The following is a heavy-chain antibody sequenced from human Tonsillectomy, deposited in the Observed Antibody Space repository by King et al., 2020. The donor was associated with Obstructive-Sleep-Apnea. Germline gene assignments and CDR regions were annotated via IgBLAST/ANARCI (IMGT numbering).Heavy chain of an antibody. CDR1: DGSISNPYF. CDR2: ISHSGTT. CDR3: VRVSGYSYGFSWFDP. Sequence: MQLQESGPGLVKPSGTLSLTCAVSDGSISNPYFWSWIRQPPGKGLEWIGDISHSGTTNYNPSLRSRVTISVDRSKNQFSLKLTSMTAADTAVYYCVRVSGYSYGFSWFDPWGQGTLVTVSS. J-gene: IGHJ5*02. D-gene: IGHD5-18*01. V-gene: IGHV4-4*02.